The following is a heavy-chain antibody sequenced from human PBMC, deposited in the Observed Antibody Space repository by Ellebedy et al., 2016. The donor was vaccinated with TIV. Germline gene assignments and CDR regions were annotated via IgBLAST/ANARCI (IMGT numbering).Heavy chain of an antibody. J-gene: IGHJ4*02. D-gene: IGHD5-18*01. Sequence: GESLKISCAASGFTFSSYGMHWVRQAPGKGLEWVAVISYDGSNKYYADSVQGRFTISRDNSKIPLDLQMNSLRAEDTAVYFCAKDRTPGDGYWVFDYWGQGTLVTVSS. CDR1: GFTFSSYG. V-gene: IGHV3-30*18. CDR2: ISYDGSNK. CDR3: AKDRTPGDGYWVFDY.